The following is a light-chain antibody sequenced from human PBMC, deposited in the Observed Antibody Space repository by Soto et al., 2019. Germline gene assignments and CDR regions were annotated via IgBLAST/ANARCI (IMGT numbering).Light chain of an antibody. J-gene: IGKJ2*01. V-gene: IGKV3-15*01. CDR1: QSVSSN. CDR3: QQSYRIPYT. Sequence: EIVMTQSPATLSVSPGERATLSCRASQSVSSNLAWYQQTPGQAPRLLIYGAFTRATGVPARFSGSGSGTEFTLTISSLQSEDFASYFCQQSYRIPYTFGQGTNLEIK. CDR2: GAF.